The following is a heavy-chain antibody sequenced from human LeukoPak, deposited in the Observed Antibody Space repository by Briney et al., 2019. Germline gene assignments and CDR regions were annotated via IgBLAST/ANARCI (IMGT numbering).Heavy chain of an antibody. D-gene: IGHD2-15*01. CDR1: GYTFTGYY. V-gene: IGHV1-2*02. J-gene: IGHJ3*02. CDR2: TNPNSGGT. CDR3: ARGGIVVVVAATLAFDI. Sequence: GASVKVSCKASGYTFTGYYMHWVRQAPGQGLEWMGWTNPNSGGTNYAQKFQGRVTMTRDTSISTAYMELSRLRSDDTAVYYCARGGIVVVVAATLAFDIWGQGTMVTVSS.